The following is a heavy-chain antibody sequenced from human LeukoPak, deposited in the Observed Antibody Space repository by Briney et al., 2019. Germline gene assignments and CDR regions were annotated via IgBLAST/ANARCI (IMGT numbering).Heavy chain of an antibody. J-gene: IGHJ4*02. D-gene: IGHD3-9*01. CDR2: ISTSSSYI. V-gene: IGHV3-21*01. CDR1: GFTFSGST. Sequence: GGSLRLSCAASGFTFSGSTMNWVRQAPGKGLEWVSFISTSSSYIYYADSVRGRFTISRDNAKNSLYLQMNSLRAEDTAVYYCGRDDWGPADYWGQGTLVTVSS. CDR3: GRDDWGPADY.